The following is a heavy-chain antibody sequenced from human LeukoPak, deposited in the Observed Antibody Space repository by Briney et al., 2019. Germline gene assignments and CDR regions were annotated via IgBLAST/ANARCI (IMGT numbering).Heavy chain of an antibody. CDR3: ARAPKGWIVTAISFDY. CDR1: GFTLGIYS. D-gene: IGHD5-12*01. Sequence: GGSLRLSWAASGFTLGIYSMNWVRQAPGGGLGWVSAIRSSRTDRFYADSVKGRFTISRDNATSSLLLQMNSLRAEDTAVYYCARAPKGWIVTAISFDYWGQGALVTVSS. V-gene: IGHV3-21*01. J-gene: IGHJ4*02. CDR2: IRSSRTDR.